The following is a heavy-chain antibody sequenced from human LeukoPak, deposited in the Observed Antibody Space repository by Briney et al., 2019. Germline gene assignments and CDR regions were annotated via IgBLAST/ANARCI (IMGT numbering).Heavy chain of an antibody. Sequence: PGGTLILSCLGSGYTFTTYGMSWVRQAPGKGLEWFSSISSSSSYIYYADSVKGRFTISRDNAKNSLYLQMNSLRAENTAVYYCARDGYSDGFVDYWGQGTLVTVSS. CDR3: ARDGYSDGFVDY. V-gene: IGHV3-21*01. CDR1: GYTFTTYG. D-gene: IGHD5-18*01. J-gene: IGHJ4*02. CDR2: ISSSSSYI.